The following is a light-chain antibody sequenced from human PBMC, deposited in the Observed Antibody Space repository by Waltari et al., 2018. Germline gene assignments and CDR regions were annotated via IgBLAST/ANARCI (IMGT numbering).Light chain of an antibody. CDR1: QSVGAN. V-gene: IGKV3-11*01. Sequence: EIVFTQSPATLSLSPGERATFSCRASQSVGANLAWYQQIAGQAPRLLIYDASNRATGIPARFSGSGSGADFTLTISSLEPEDFAVYYCQQRYNWPPTFGGGTKVEIE. CDR2: DAS. J-gene: IGKJ4*01. CDR3: QQRYNWPPT.